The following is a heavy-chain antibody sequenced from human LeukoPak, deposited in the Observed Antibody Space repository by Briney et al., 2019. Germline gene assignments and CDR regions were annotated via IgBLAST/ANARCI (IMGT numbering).Heavy chain of an antibody. Sequence: SETLSLTCAVYGGSFSGYYWSWIRQPPGKGLEWIGTIYYGGSTYYNPSLKSRVTISVDTSKNQFSLNRISVTAADTAYYMDVWGKRTTVTGSS. J-gene: IGHJ6*03. CDR1: GGSFSGYY. CDR3: V. CDR2: IYYGGST. V-gene: IGHV4-34*03.